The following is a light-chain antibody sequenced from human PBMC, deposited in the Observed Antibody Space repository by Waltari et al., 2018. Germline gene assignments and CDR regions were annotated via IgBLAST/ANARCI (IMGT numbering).Light chain of an antibody. CDR1: QSVSSN. CDR3: QQYNDWPPYT. Sequence: EIVMTQSPATLSVSPGERATVSCRASQSVSSNVAWYQQRPGQSPRLLIHGASTRATGIPARFSGSRSGTEFTLNISSLQSEDFAVYYCQQYNDWPPYTFGQGTKLEIK. V-gene: IGKV3-15*01. J-gene: IGKJ2*01. CDR2: GAS.